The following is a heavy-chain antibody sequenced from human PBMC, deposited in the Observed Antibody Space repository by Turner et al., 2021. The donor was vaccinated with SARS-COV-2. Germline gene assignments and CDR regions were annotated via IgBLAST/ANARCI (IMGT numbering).Heavy chain of an antibody. V-gene: IGHV3-30-3*01. CDR3: ARGGGYGAAFDY. J-gene: IGHJ4*02. CDR2: SSYDGSNK. CDR1: GFTFSSYA. D-gene: IGHD5-12*01. Sequence: QVQLVESGGGVVQPGRSLRLSCAASGFTFSSYAMHWVRQAPGKGLEWVAVSSYDGSNKFYADSVKGRFTISRDNSKNTLYLQMNSLRAEDTAVYYCARGGGYGAAFDYWGQGTLVTVSS.